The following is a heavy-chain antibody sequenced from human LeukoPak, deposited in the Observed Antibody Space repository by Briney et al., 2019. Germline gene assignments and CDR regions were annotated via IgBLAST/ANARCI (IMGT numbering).Heavy chain of an antibody. CDR1: GGTFSSYA. CDR2: IIPIFGTA. CDR3: ARDHCSGGSCYSVLGLPRN. V-gene: IGHV1-69*01. J-gene: IGHJ4*02. D-gene: IGHD2-15*01. Sequence: GSSVKVSCKASGGTFSSYAISWVRQAPGQGLEWMGGIIPIFGTANYAQKFQGRVTITADESTSTAYMELSSLRSEDTDVYYCARDHCSGGSCYSVLGLPRNWGQGTLVTVSS.